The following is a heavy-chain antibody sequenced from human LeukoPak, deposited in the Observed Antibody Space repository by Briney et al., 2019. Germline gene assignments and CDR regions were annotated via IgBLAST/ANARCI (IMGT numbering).Heavy chain of an antibody. J-gene: IGHJ4*02. D-gene: IGHD3-22*01. CDR3: AKALREYYDSSALDY. CDR2: ISGSGGST. CDR1: GFTFSSYG. V-gene: IGHV3-23*01. Sequence: GGTLRLSCAASGFTFSSYGMSWVRQAPGKGLEWVSAISGSGGSTYYADSVKGRFTISRDNSKNTLYLQMNSLRAKDTAVYYCAKALREYYDSSALDYWGQGTLVTVSS.